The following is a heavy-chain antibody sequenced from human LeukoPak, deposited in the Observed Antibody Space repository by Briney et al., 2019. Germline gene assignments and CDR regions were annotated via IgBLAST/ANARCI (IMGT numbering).Heavy chain of an antibody. CDR2: MNPNSGNT. J-gene: IGHJ4*02. V-gene: IGHV1-8*01. CDR1: GYTFTSYD. D-gene: IGHD6-19*01. Sequence: ASVKVSCKASGYTFTSYDINWVRQATGQGLEWMGWMNPNSGNTGYAQKFQGRVTMTRNTSISTAYMELSSLRSEDTAVYYCARKYSSGWYAPSYFDYWGQGTLVTVSS. CDR3: ARKYSSGWYAPSYFDY.